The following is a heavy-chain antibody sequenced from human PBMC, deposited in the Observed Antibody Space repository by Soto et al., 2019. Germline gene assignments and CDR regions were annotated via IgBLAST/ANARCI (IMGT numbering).Heavy chain of an antibody. J-gene: IGHJ4*02. V-gene: IGHV1-46*03. CDR2: INPSGGST. Sequence: ASVKVSCQASGYTLTHYYMQWVRQAPGQGLEWMGIINPSGGSTSYAQKFQGRVTMTRDTSTSTVYMELSSLRSEDTAVYYCARSSGSYSFFDYWGQGTLVTVSS. D-gene: IGHD1-26*01. CDR1: GYTLTHYY. CDR3: ARSSGSYSFFDY.